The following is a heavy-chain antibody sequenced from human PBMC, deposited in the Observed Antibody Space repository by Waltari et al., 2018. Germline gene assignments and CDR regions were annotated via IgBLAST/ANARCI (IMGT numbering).Heavy chain of an antibody. J-gene: IGHJ6*02. CDR3: ARSHRYYDFWSGYRNYYYYGMDV. V-gene: IGHV2-26*01. CDR1: GFSLSNARMG. CDR2: IFSNDEK. Sequence: QVTLKESGPVLVKPTETLTLTCTVSGFSLSNARMGVSWIRQPPGKALEWLAHIFSNDEKSYSTSLKSRLTISKDTSKSQVVLTMTNMDPVDTATYYCARSHRYYDFWSGYRNYYYYGMDVWGQGTTVTVSS. D-gene: IGHD3-3*01.